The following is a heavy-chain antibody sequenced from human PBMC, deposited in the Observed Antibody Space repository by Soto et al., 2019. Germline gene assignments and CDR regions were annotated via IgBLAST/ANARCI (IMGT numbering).Heavy chain of an antibody. D-gene: IGHD3-3*01. J-gene: IGHJ5*02. V-gene: IGHV3-48*02. CDR3: ARGPYDFWSGYKNWFDP. CDR1: GFTFSSYS. CDR2: ISSSSSTI. Sequence: PGGSLRLSCAASGFTFSSYSMNWVRQAPGKGLEWVSYISSSSSTIYYADSVKGRFTISRDNAKNSLYLQMNSLRDEDTAVYYCARGPYDFWSGYKNWFDPWGPGTLVTVSS.